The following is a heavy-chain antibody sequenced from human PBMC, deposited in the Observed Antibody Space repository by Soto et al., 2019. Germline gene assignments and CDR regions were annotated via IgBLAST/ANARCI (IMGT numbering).Heavy chain of an antibody. J-gene: IGHJ5*02. V-gene: IGHV4-39*01. CDR3: GGHDAGYGYVWGSFEVYWFDP. CDR1: GGSISSSSYY. Sequence: QLQLQESGPGLVKPSETLSLTCTVSGGSISSSSYYWGWIRQPPGKGLEWIGSIYYSGSTYYNPSIKSRVTISVDTSKHQFSLKLSSVTAGDTAVYSCGGHDAGYGYVWGSFEVYWFDPWGKGTVVTVSS. D-gene: IGHD3-16*01. CDR2: IYYSGST.